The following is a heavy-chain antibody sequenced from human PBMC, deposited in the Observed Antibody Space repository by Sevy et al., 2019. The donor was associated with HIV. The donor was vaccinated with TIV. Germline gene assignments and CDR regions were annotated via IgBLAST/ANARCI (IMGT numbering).Heavy chain of an antibody. CDR2: ISSSSSTI. J-gene: IGHJ3*02. CDR1: GFTFSSYS. D-gene: IGHD3-22*01. CDR3: ARDQLNYYDSSGPQADAFDI. V-gene: IGHV3-48*02. Sequence: GGSLRLSCAASGFTFSSYSMNWVRQAPGKGLEWVSYISSSSSTIYYADSVKGRFTISRDNAKNSLYLQMNSLRDEDTAVYYYARDQLNYYDSSGPQADAFDIWGQGTMVTVSS.